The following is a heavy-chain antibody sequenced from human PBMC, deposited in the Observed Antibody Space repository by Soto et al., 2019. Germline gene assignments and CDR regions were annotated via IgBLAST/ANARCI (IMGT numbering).Heavy chain of an antibody. CDR2: ISTNGDST. V-gene: IGHV3-64*01. D-gene: IGHD6-13*01. J-gene: IGHJ4*02. CDR3: VREGMSRPRWVFDY. Sequence: EVQLVESGGGLVQPGGSLRLSCAASGFTFGSYPMHWVRQAPGKGLEYVSAISTNGDSTFYANSVKGRFTISRDNSKNTLYIKMGSLRAEDMGVYYCVREGMSRPRWVFDYWGQGTLVTASS. CDR1: GFTFGSYP.